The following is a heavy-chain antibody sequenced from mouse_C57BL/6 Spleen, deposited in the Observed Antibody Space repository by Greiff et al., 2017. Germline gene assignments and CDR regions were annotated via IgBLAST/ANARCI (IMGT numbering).Heavy chain of an antibody. D-gene: IGHD1-1*02. Sequence: VQLVESGAELVRPGASVTLSCKASGYTFTDYEMHWVKQTPVHGLEWIGAIDPETGGTAYNQKFKGKAILTADKSSSTAYMELRSLTSEDSAVYYCTRARWDFDYWGQGTTLTVSS. V-gene: IGHV1-15*01. CDR3: TRARWDFDY. CDR1: GYTFTDYE. J-gene: IGHJ2*01. CDR2: IDPETGGT.